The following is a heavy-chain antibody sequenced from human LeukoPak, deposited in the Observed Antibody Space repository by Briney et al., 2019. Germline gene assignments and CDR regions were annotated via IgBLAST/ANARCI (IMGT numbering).Heavy chain of an antibody. Sequence: GESLKISCKGSGYSFTSYWIGWVRQMPGKGLEWMGIIYPGDSDTRYSPSFQGQVTISADKSISTAYLQWSSLKASDTAMYYCARLYAYYDFWSGYGAFDYWGQGTLVTVSS. J-gene: IGHJ4*02. D-gene: IGHD3-3*01. CDR1: GYSFTSYW. CDR3: ARLYAYYDFWSGYGAFDY. CDR2: IYPGDSDT. V-gene: IGHV5-51*01.